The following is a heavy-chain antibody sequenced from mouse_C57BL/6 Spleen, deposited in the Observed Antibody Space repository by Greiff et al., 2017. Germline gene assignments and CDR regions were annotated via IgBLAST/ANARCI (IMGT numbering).Heavy chain of an antibody. Sequence: EVQVVESGGGLVKPGGSLKLSCAASGFTFSDYGMHWVRQAPEKGLEWVAYISSGSSTIYYADTVKGRFTISRDNAKNTLFLQMTSLRSEDTAMYYCARRRDYYGSSYALDYWGQGTTLTVSS. CDR1: GFTFSDYG. CDR3: ARRRDYYGSSYALDY. J-gene: IGHJ2*01. V-gene: IGHV5-17*01. D-gene: IGHD1-1*01. CDR2: ISSGSSTI.